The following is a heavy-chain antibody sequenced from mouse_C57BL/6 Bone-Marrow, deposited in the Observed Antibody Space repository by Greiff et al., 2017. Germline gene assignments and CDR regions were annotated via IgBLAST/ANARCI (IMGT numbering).Heavy chain of an antibody. V-gene: IGHV1-69*01. CDR1: GYTFTSYW. J-gene: IGHJ3*01. CDR3: ARRLYYYGRGVAG. CDR2: IDPSDSYT. Sequence: QVQLQQPGAELVMPGASVKLSCKASGYTFTSYWMHWVKQRPGQGLEWIGEIDPSDSYTNYNQKFKGKSTLTVDKSSSTAYMQLRSLTSEDSAVYYCARRLYYYGRGVAGWGQGTLVTVAA. D-gene: IGHD1-1*01.